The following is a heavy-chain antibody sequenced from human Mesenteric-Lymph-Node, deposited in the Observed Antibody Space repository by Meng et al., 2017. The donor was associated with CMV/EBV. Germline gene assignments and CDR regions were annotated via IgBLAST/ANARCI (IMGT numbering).Heavy chain of an antibody. J-gene: IGHJ5*02. CDR2: MNPNSGNT. CDR1: GYTFTNYA. V-gene: IGHV1-8*03. CDR3: ARSAWFDP. Sequence: ASVKVSCKTSGYTFTNYAINWVRQATGQGLEWMGWMNPNSGNTGYAQKFQGRVTITRNTSISTAYMELSSLRSQDTAVYYCARSAWFDPWGQGTLVTVSS.